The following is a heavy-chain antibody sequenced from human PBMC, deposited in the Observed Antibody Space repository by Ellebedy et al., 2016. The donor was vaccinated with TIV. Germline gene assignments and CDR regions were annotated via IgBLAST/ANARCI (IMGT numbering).Heavy chain of an antibody. CDR2: IYPSDSDT. D-gene: IGHD3-16*01. CDR3: ARHELGSNAAFDY. J-gene: IGHJ4*02. CDR1: GYRFTNSW. Sequence: GESLKISXQGSGYRFTNSWIAWVRRMPGTGLEWMGIIYPSDSDTRYSPSFQGQVTISADKSIGTAYLQWSSLRASDTAMYYCARHELGSNAAFDYWGQGTLVTVAS. V-gene: IGHV5-51*01.